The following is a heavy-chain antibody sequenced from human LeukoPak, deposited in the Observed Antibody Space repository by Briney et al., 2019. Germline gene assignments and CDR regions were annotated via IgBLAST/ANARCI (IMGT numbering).Heavy chain of an antibody. J-gene: IGHJ6*02. CDR3: AKGLMLQYYYGMDV. V-gene: IGHV3-30*18. CDR2: ISYDGSNK. CDR1: GFTFSSYG. D-gene: IGHD2-15*01. Sequence: GRSLRPSCAASGFTFSSYGMHWVRQAPGKGLEWVAVISYDGSNKYYADSVKGRFTISRDNSKNTLYLQMNSLRAEDTAVYYCAKGLMLQYYYGMDVWGQGTTVTVSS.